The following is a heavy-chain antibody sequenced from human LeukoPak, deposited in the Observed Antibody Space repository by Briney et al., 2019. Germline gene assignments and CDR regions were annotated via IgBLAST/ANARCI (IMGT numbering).Heavy chain of an antibody. CDR2: ISYDGYDK. CDR3: ARDRVQYSSSYAFDI. V-gene: IGHV3-30-3*01. Sequence: PGGSLRLSCAASGFTFNDYAMYWVRQTPGKGLEWVTLISYDGYDKSYADSVRGRFTISRDNSKNTLYLQMDSLRSEDTAVYYCARDRVQYSSSYAFDIWGQGTMVTVSS. CDR1: GFTFNDYA. J-gene: IGHJ3*02. D-gene: IGHD6-6*01.